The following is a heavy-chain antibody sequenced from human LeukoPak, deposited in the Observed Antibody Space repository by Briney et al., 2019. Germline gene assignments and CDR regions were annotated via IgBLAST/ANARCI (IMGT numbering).Heavy chain of an antibody. D-gene: IGHD1-26*01. Sequence: GGSLRLSCAASGFTFSSYGMHWVRQAPGKGLEWVAVIWYDGSNKYYADSVKGRFTISRDNSKNTLYLQMNSLRAEDTAVYYCARELGYFGYSGSYGNAFDYWGQGTLVTVSP. V-gene: IGHV3-33*01. CDR2: IWYDGSNK. J-gene: IGHJ4*02. CDR1: GFTFSSYG. CDR3: ARELGYFGYSGSYGNAFDY.